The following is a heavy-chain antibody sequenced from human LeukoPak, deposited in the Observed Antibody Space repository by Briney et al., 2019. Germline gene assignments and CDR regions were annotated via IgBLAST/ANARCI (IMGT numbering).Heavy chain of an antibody. CDR1: GDSVNNTNYY. D-gene: IGHD6-6*01. CDR3: ARVTYRSSSPFFNF. Sequence: PSETLSLTCNVSGDSVNNTNYYWAWIRQPPGKGLGWIGSINYRGNTYFNPSLKSRITLSVDSSMNQFSLKLTSVTAADTAMFFCARVTYRSSSPFFNFWGQGTLVTVSS. J-gene: IGHJ4*02. CDR2: INYRGNT. V-gene: IGHV4-39*07.